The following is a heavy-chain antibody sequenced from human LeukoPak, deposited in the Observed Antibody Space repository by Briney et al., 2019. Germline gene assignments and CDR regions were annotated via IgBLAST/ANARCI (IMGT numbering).Heavy chain of an antibody. Sequence: PSETLSLTCAVSGDSISITNWWSWVRQPPGKGLEWIGEVYHSGSTNYNPSLKSRVTISVDKSKNHFSLKLTSVTAADTAVYYCASSNTWYHCFDSWGQGTLVTVSS. J-gene: IGHJ5*01. CDR3: ASSNTWYHCFDS. CDR2: VYHSGST. CDR1: GDSISITNW. D-gene: IGHD6-13*01. V-gene: IGHV4-4*02.